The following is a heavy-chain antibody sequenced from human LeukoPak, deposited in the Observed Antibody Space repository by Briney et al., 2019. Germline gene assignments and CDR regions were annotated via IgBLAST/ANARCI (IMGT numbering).Heavy chain of an antibody. V-gene: IGHV4-34*01. D-gene: IGHD1-14*01. CDR2: INHSGST. Sequence: AGGSLRLSCAASGFTVTSNYMNWVRQAPGKGLEWIGEINHSGSTNYNPSLKSRVTISVDTSKNQFSLRLSSVTAADTAVYYCARLDRGSEIDYWGQGTLVTVSS. CDR1: GFTVTSNY. CDR3: ARLDRGSEIDY. J-gene: IGHJ4*02.